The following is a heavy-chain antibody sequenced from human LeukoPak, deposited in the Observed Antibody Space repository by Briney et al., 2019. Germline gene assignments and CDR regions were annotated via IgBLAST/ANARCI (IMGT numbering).Heavy chain of an antibody. V-gene: IGHV4-34*01. J-gene: IGHJ3*02. CDR3: ARESGEPLSYYAFDI. CDR1: GGSFSGYY. Sequence: SETLSLTCAVYGGSFSGYYWSWIRQPPGKGLEWIGEINHSGSTNYNPSLKSRVTISVDTSKNQFSLKLSSVTAADTAVYYCARESGEPLSYYAFDIWGQGTMVTVSS. D-gene: IGHD3-16*01. CDR2: INHSGST.